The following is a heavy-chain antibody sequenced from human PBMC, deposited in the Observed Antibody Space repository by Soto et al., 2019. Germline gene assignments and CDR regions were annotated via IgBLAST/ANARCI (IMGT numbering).Heavy chain of an antibody. Sequence: SETLSLTCAVKGGSFSGYYWSCIRQPPGKGLEWIGEINHSGSTNYNPSLKSRVTISVDTSKNQFSLKLSSVTAADTAVYYCARLGGYDYYYMDVWGKGTTVTVSS. V-gene: IGHV4-34*01. J-gene: IGHJ6*03. CDR1: GGSFSGYY. CDR2: INHSGST. D-gene: IGHD2-15*01. CDR3: ARLGGYDYYYMDV.